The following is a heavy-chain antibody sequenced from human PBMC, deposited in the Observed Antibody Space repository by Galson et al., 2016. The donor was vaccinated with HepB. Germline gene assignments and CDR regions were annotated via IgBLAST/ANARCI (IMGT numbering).Heavy chain of an antibody. CDR2: IYYSGRT. V-gene: IGHV4-59*01. J-gene: IGHJ6*02. CDR1: GASISGYY. CDR3: ARDPRKIRYQLLEIYYYYYAMDV. D-gene: IGHD2-2*01. Sequence: ETLSLTCTVSGASISGYYLSWIRQPPGKGLEWIGYIYYSGRTNYNPSLKSRVTISVDTSKNQFSLKLSSVTAADTAVYYCARDPRKIRYQLLEIYYYYYAMDVWGQGTTVTVSS.